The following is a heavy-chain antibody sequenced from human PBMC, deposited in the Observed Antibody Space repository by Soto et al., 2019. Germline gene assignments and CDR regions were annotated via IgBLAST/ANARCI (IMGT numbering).Heavy chain of an antibody. CDR1: GFTFGDYG. D-gene: IGHD3-9*01. CDR2: INWNGGST. V-gene: IGHV3-20*04. Sequence: GGSLRLSCAASGFTFGDYGMSWVRQAPGKGLEWVSGINWNGGSTGYADSVKGRFTISRDNAKNSLYLQMNSLRAEDTALYYCARGTGYQRSDAFDIWGQGTMVTVSS. CDR3: ARGTGYQRSDAFDI. J-gene: IGHJ3*02.